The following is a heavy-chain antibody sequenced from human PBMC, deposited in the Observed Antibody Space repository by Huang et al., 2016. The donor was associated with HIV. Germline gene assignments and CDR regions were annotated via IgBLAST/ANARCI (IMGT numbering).Heavy chain of an antibody. CDR2: IRCGGGNT. J-gene: IGHJ6*02. CDR3: SRDDFWSGYSDYYGLDV. V-gene: IGHV3-23*01. D-gene: IGHD3-3*01. Sequence: EVQLLESGGGLVQSGGSLRLSCAASGFTFNSYAMSWVRQAPGKGLEWVSSIRCGGGNTYYADSVEGRFTISRDNSKNTLFLQMSGLRAEDTAVYYCSRDDFWSGYSDYYGLDVWGQGTTVTVSS. CDR1: GFTFNSYA.